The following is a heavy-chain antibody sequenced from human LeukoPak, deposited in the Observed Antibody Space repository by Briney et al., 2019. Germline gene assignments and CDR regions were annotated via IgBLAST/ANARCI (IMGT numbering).Heavy chain of an antibody. CDR3: ARDRYSGYDPTNDY. Sequence: PGGSLRLSCAASGFTFSSYSMNWVRQAPGKGLEWVSSISSSSSYIYYADSVKGRFTISRDNAKNSLYLQMNSLRAEDTAVYYCARDRYSGYDPTNDYWGQGTLVTVSS. CDR2: ISSSSSYI. J-gene: IGHJ4*02. V-gene: IGHV3-21*01. D-gene: IGHD5-12*01. CDR1: GFTFSSYS.